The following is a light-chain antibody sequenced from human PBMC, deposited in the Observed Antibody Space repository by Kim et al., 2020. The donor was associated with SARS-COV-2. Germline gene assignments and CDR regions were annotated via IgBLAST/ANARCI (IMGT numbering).Light chain of an antibody. J-gene: IGLJ1*01. CDR1: RSDIGNYNL. V-gene: IGLV2-23*02. CDR2: EVT. Sequence: QSVLTQPASVSGSPGQSITISCTGTRSDIGNYNLVSWYQQYPDKAPTMIISEVTKRPSGASDRFSGSKSGNTASLTISGLQPEDEGDYYCCSYAGRNILVFGTGTKVTVL. CDR3: CSYAGRNILV.